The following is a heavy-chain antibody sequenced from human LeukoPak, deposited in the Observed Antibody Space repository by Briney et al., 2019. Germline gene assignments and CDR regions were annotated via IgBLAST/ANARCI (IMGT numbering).Heavy chain of an antibody. J-gene: IGHJ3*02. D-gene: IGHD1-26*01. CDR1: GGSISSNMW. Sequence: GTLSLTCSVSGGSISSNMWWSWVRQTPGKGLEWIGEIYHSGSTNYNPSLKSRVTISLDKSKNQFSLKLSSVTAADTAVYYCARDSSIVGTTGAFDIWGQGTMVIVSS. CDR2: IYHSGST. CDR3: ARDSSIVGTTGAFDI. V-gene: IGHV4-4*02.